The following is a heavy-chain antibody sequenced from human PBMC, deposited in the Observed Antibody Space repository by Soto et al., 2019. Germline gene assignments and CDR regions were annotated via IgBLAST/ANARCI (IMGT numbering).Heavy chain of an antibody. D-gene: IGHD3-16*02. V-gene: IGHV4-38-2*01. Sequence: SETLSLTCAVSGYSINSGYYWGWIRQPPGKGLEWIGSIYHSGSTYYIPSLKSRVTISVDTSKNQFSLKLSSVTAADTAVYYCARGGDMITFGRVIIRPKSYFDYWGQGALVTVSS. CDR3: ARGGDMITFGRVIIRPKSYFDY. CDR2: IYHSGST. J-gene: IGHJ4*02. CDR1: GYSINSGYY.